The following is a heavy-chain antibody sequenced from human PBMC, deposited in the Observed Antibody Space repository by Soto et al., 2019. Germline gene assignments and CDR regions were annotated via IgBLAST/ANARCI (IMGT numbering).Heavy chain of an antibody. J-gene: IGHJ6*02. CDR3: ARPVSIAGTNYYYYGMDV. Sequence: EVQLVESGGGLVKPGGSLRLSCAASGFTFSSYSMNWVRQAPGKGLEWVSSISSSSSYIYYADSVKGRFTISRDNAKNSLYLQMNSLRAEDTAVYYCARPVSIAGTNYYYYGMDVWGQGTTVTVSS. V-gene: IGHV3-21*01. D-gene: IGHD6-13*01. CDR1: GFTFSSYS. CDR2: ISSSSSYI.